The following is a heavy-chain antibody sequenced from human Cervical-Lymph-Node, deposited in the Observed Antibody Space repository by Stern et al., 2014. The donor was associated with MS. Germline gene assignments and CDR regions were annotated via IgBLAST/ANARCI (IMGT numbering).Heavy chain of an antibody. D-gene: IGHD3-22*01. CDR3: ARDSSGYYLILDY. Sequence: QVHLGESGPGLVKPSQTLSLTCTVSGGSISSGDYYWSWIRQPPGKGLEWIGYIYYSGSTYYNPSLKSRVTISVDTSKNQFSLKLSSVTAADTAVYYCARDSSGYYLILDYWGQGTLVTVSS. J-gene: IGHJ4*02. CDR2: IYYSGST. V-gene: IGHV4-30-4*01. CDR1: GGSISSGDYY.